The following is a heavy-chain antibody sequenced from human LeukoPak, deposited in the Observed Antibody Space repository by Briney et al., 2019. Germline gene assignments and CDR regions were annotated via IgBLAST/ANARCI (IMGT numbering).Heavy chain of an antibody. CDR1: GGSISSGGYS. CDR3: ARGRYYNGSGSYEILLWFDP. Sequence: PSETLSLTCAVSGGSISSGGYSWSWIRQPPGKGLEWIGYIYHSGSTYYNPSLKSRVTISVDRSKNQFSLKLSPVTAADTAVYYCARGRYYNGSGSYEILLWFDPWGQGTLVTVSS. V-gene: IGHV4-30-2*01. J-gene: IGHJ5*02. D-gene: IGHD3-10*01. CDR2: IYHSGST.